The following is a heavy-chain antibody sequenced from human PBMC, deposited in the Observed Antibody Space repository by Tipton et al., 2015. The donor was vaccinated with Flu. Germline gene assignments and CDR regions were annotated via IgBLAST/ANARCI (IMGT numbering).Heavy chain of an antibody. CDR3: TRDQGFGGGMSYDYYTLDV. CDR2: IYYSGST. Sequence: TLSLTCTVSGGSISSGGAYWSWVRQHPGKGLEWTGCIYYSGSTYYNPSLESRVTISVETSKNQFSLKVNSVTAADTAVYYCTRDQGFGGGMSYDYYTLDVWGQGTTVTVSS. V-gene: IGHV4-31*03. CDR1: GGSISSGGAY. J-gene: IGHJ6*02. D-gene: IGHD3-10*01.